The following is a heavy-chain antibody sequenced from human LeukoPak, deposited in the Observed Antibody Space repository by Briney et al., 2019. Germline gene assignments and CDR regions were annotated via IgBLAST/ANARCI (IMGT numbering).Heavy chain of an antibody. CDR3: ASLLVYGSGSYTFSSY. D-gene: IGHD3-10*01. Sequence: GGSLRLSCAASGFTFSSYAMSWVRQAPGKGLEWVSGVSASGGSTYYADSVKGRFTISRDNSKNTLYLQMNSLRAEDTAIYYCASLLVYGSGSYTFSSYWGQGTLVTVSS. CDR2: VSASGGST. V-gene: IGHV3-23*01. CDR1: GFTFSSYA. J-gene: IGHJ4*02.